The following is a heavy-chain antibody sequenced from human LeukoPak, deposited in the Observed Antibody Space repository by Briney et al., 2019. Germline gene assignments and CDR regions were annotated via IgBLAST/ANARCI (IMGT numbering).Heavy chain of an antibody. J-gene: IGHJ6*02. CDR2: IYYSGST. CDR3: ARDLQNDGMDV. D-gene: IGHD5-24*01. CDR1: GGSISSYY. Sequence: SETLSLTCAASGGSISSYYWSWIRQPPGKGLEWIGYIYYSGSTNYNPSLKSRVTISVDTSKNQFSLKLSSVTAADTAVYYCARDLQNDGMDVWGQGTTVTVSS. V-gene: IGHV4-59*01.